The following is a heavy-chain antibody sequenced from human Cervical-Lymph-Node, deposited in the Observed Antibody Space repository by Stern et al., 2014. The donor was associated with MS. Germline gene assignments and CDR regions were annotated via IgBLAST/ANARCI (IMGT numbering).Heavy chain of an antibody. Sequence: VQLVESGAEVKKPGSSVKVSCKASGGTFSSYTIGWVRQAPGPGLEWIGGIIPMVGIANYAEKFQGRVTITADESTSTAYMDLSTLRSEDTAVYYCARATSDYIWGSYRYLDYWGQGTQVTVSS. CDR1: GGTFSSYT. J-gene: IGHJ4*02. V-gene: IGHV1-69*01. CDR2: IIPMVGIA. CDR3: ARATSDYIWGSYRYLDY. D-gene: IGHD3-16*02.